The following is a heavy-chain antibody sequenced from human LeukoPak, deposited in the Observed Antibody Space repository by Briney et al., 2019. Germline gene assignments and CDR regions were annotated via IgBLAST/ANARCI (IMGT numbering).Heavy chain of an antibody. V-gene: IGHV3-30-3*01. CDR3: ARDWISALGDDY. CDR2: ISYDGTNK. D-gene: IGHD3-10*01. J-gene: IGHJ4*02. Sequence: GGSLRLSCAASGFTFSTYAMHWVRQAPGKGLEWVAVISYDGTNKYYADSVKGRFTISRDNSKNTLYLQMNSLRAEDTAVYYCARDWISALGDDYWGQGTLVTVSS. CDR1: GFTFSTYA.